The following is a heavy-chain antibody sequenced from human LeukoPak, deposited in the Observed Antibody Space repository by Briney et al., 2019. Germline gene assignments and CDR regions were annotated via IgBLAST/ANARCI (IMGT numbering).Heavy chain of an antibody. D-gene: IGHD3-22*01. CDR3: ARDRLGDYDHSGYYDK. CDR2: ICDSGRTI. Sequence: GGSLRLSCAAPGFTFSDYYMSWIRQAPGKGLEWVSYICDSGRTIYYADSVKGRFTISRDNAKNSVYLQMNNLRAAATAVYYCARDRLGDYDHSGYYDKWGQGTLVTVSS. J-gene: IGHJ4*02. CDR1: GFTFSDYY. V-gene: IGHV3-11*01.